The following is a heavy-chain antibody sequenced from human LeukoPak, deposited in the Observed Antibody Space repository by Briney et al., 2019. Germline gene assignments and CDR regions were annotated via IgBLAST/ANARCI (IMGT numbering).Heavy chain of an antibody. CDR2: FSGRGGST. D-gene: IGHD6-19*01. Sequence: GGSLRLSCAASGFTFSSYGMSWVRQAPGKGLEWVSAFSGRGGSTYYADSVKGRFTISRDNSKNTLYLQMNSLRAEDTAVYYCAKSGAALAGPFDYWGQGTLVTVSS. CDR1: GFTFSSYG. V-gene: IGHV3-23*01. CDR3: AKSGAALAGPFDY. J-gene: IGHJ4*02.